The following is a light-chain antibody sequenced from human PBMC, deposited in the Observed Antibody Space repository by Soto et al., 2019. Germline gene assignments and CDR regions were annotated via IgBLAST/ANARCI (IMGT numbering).Light chain of an antibody. CDR2: EGS. CDR3: CSYARGGAYV. Sequence: QSVLTQPASVSGSPGQSITISCTGTSSDVGSYNLVSWYQQYPGKAPKLMIYEGSKRPSGVSNRFSGSKSGSPASLTISGLQADDEADSDCCSYARGGAYVFGTGTKLTVL. J-gene: IGLJ1*01. V-gene: IGLV2-23*01. CDR1: SSDVGSYNL.